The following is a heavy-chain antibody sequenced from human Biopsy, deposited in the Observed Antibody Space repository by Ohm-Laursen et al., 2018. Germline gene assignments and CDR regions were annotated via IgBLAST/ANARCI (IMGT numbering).Heavy chain of an antibody. CDR3: ARHRYYYDSSPLEY. J-gene: IGHJ4*02. CDR2: IFYDGSNT. Sequence: SLRLSCAASGFIFNNYGMQWVRQAPGKGLEWVAFIFYDGSNTYYADSVKGRFTISRDNSRDTLYLQMSSLRSEDTAIYYCARHRYYYDSSPLEYWGQGTLVTVSS. V-gene: IGHV3-30*03. D-gene: IGHD3-22*01. CDR1: GFIFNNYG.